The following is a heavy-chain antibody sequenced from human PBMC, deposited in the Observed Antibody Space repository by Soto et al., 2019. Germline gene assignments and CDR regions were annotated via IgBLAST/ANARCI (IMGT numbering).Heavy chain of an antibody. J-gene: IGHJ4*02. CDR2: IWYDGSNK. Sequence: QVQLVESGGGVVQPGRSLRLSCAASGFTFRSYGMHWVRQAPGKGLEWVAVIWYDGSNKYYGDSVKGRFTISRDNSKKTLYLQMNSLRAEDTAVYYCARGMGDSSSWHDYWGQGTLVTVSS. CDR1: GFTFRSYG. V-gene: IGHV3-33*01. D-gene: IGHD6-13*01. CDR3: ARGMGDSSSWHDY.